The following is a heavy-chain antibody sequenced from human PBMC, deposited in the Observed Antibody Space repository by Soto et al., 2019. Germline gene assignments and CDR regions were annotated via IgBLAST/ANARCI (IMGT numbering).Heavy chain of an antibody. J-gene: IGHJ4*02. V-gene: IGHV3-7*01. CDR1: GFTFSDYW. CDR2: IKQDGNEK. D-gene: IGHD1-26*01. CDR3: VRGASLNFDY. Sequence: PGGSLRLSCAVSGFTFSDYWMSWVRQAPGKGLEWVANIKQDGNEKYYVDSVKGRFTISRDNAKNSLYLQMNSLRAEDTAVYYCVRGASLNFDYWGQGTLVTVSS.